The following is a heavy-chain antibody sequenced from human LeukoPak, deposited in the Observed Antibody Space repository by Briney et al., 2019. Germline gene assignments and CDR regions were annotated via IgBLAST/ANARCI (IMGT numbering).Heavy chain of an antibody. V-gene: IGHV3-7*01. J-gene: IGHJ4*02. CDR2: IKQDGSEK. Sequence: GGSLRLSCAASGFTFSSYWMSCGRQAPGKGLEWVANIKQDGSEKYYVDSVKGRFTISRDNAKNSLYLQMNSLRAEDTAVYYCARDGLAVAGLFDYWGQGTLVTVSS. D-gene: IGHD6-19*01. CDR1: GFTFSSYW. CDR3: ARDGLAVAGLFDY.